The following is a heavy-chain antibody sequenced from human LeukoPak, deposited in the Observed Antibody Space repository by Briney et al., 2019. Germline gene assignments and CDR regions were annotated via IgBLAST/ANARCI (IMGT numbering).Heavy chain of an antibody. CDR1: ELTFRSCW. V-gene: IGHV3-7*01. CDR3: ARESELERQAYYYYYYMDV. Sequence: PGGSLRPSFAASELTFRSCWMTWVPQAPGKGLDWLANIKPEGSEKYYVDSVKGRFTISRDNAKNSLYLQMNSLRAEDTAVYYCARESELERQAYYYYYYMDVWGKGTTVTVSS. J-gene: IGHJ6*03. CDR2: IKPEGSEK. D-gene: IGHD1-1*01.